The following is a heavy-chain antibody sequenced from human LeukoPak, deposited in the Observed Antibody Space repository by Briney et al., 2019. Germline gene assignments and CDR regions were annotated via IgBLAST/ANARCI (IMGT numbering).Heavy chain of an antibody. CDR3: ARSTGYFDY. J-gene: IGHJ4*02. D-gene: IGHD4-17*01. CDR2: TYYRSKWFN. Sequence: SQTLSLTCALSGDSVSSKSAAWNWIRQSPSRGLEWLGRTYYRSKWFNDYAVSVKSRITVKPDTSKNQFSLQLTSVTPEDTAVYYCARSTGYFDYWGQGTLVTVSS. V-gene: IGHV6-1*01. CDR1: GDSVSSKSAA.